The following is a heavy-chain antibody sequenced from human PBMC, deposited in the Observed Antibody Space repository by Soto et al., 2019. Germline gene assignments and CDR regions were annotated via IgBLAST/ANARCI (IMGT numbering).Heavy chain of an antibody. CDR2: MNPNSGNT. J-gene: IGHJ6*03. Sequence: ASLKLSCKASGYTFTSYHINCGSHANRQGLEWMGWMNPNSGNTGYAQKFQGRVTMTRNTSISTAYMELSSLRSEDTAVYYCARPRSQLYYCYYMDVWGKGTTVTVSS. D-gene: IGHD6-13*01. CDR3: ARPRSQLYYCYYMDV. CDR1: GYTFTSYH. V-gene: IGHV1-8*01.